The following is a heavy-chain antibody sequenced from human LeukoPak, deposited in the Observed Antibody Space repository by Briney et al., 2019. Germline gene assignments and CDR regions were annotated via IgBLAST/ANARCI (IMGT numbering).Heavy chain of an antibody. CDR2: ISHTGST. Sequence: SETLSLTCAVYGYSLTNHYWIWIRQPPGKGLEWVGEISHTGSTNYNPSLKSRLNISVDTSKNQFFLKLSSVTAADTAVYYCARGPAAVHPWGQGTLVTVFS. V-gene: IGHV4-34*01. D-gene: IGHD6-13*01. CDR1: GYSLTNHY. CDR3: ARGPAAVHP. J-gene: IGHJ5*02.